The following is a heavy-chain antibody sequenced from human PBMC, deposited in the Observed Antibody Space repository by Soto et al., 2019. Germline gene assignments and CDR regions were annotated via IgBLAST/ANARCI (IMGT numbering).Heavy chain of an antibody. Sequence: PGESLKISCKGSGYSFTSYWIGWVRQMPGKGLEWMGIIYPGDSDTRYSPSFQGQVTISADKSISTAYLQWSSLKASDTAMYYCARSLGVVTPTDYGMDVWGQGTTVTVSS. CDR3: ARSLGVVTPTDYGMDV. CDR1: GYSFTSYW. V-gene: IGHV5-51*01. D-gene: IGHD2-21*01. CDR2: IYPGDSDT. J-gene: IGHJ6*02.